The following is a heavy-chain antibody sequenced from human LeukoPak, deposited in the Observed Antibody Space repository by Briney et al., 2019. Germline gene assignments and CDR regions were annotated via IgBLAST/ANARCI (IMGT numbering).Heavy chain of an antibody. Sequence: TSETLSLTCTVSGGPISSYYWNWIRQPPGKGLEWIGYIYYSGSTNYNPSLKSRVTISVDTSKNQFSLRLSSVTAADTAMYFCATRIAVALDDAFDIWGQGTMVTVSS. D-gene: IGHD6-19*01. V-gene: IGHV4-59*01. CDR2: IYYSGST. CDR1: GGPISSYY. CDR3: ATRIAVALDDAFDI. J-gene: IGHJ3*02.